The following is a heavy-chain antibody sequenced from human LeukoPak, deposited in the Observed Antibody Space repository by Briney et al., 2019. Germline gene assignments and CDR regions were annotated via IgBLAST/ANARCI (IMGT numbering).Heavy chain of an antibody. CDR2: IYYSGST. D-gene: IGHD3-22*01. J-gene: IGHJ6*03. CDR3: ARRQDDSSGYYLRYYYMDV. V-gene: IGHV4-59*08. CDR1: GGSLSSYY. Sequence: PSETLSLTCTVSGGSLSSYYWSWVRQPPGKGLEWIGYIYYSGSTNYNPSLESRVTISVDTSKNQFSLKLSSVTAADTAVYYCARRQDDSSGYYLRYYYMDVWGKGTTVTVSS.